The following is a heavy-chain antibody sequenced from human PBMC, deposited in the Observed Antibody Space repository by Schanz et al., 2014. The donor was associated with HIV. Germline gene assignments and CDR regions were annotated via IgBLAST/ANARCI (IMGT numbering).Heavy chain of an antibody. CDR3: AREGGDFWSGYSRPGDY. V-gene: IGHV1-2*02. J-gene: IGHJ4*02. CDR2: INPNSGGT. CDR1: GYSFTTYG. D-gene: IGHD3-3*01. Sequence: QVQLVQSGAEVKKPGASVRVSCKASGYSFTTYGITWVRQAPGQGLEWMGWINPNSGGTNYAQKFQGRVTMTRDTSINTAYMELSRLRSDDTAVYYCAREGGDFWSGYSRPGDYWGQGTLVTVSS.